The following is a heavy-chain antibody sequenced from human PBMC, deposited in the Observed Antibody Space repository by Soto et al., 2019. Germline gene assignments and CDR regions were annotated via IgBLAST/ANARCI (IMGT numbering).Heavy chain of an antibody. CDR2: ISWSGDNM. Sequence: QLVESGGGLVQPGRSLRLSCAASGFTFDDYAMHWVRQAPGKGLEWVSGISWSGDNMAYADSVKGRFITSRDNVKNSLYLQMNSLRVEDTALYHCVKVSYSSLTTLGSAFDVWAKGQWSPS. D-gene: IGHD4-4*01. V-gene: IGHV3-9*01. J-gene: IGHJ3*01. CDR3: VKVSYSSLTTLGSAFDV. CDR1: GFTFDDYA.